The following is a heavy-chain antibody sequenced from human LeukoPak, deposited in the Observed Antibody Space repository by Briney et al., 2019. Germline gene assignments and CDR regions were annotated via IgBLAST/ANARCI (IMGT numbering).Heavy chain of an antibody. CDR3: ARAIHERGYSYGWVHCFDY. J-gene: IGHJ4*02. CDR1: GYSISSGYY. CDR2: IYHSGST. Sequence: ASETLSLTCTVSGYSISSGYYWGWIRQPPGKGLEWIGSIYHSGSTYYNPSLKSRVTISVDTSKNQFSLKLSSVTAADTAVYYCARAIHERGYSYGWVHCFDYWGQGTLVTVSS. D-gene: IGHD5-18*01. V-gene: IGHV4-38-2*02.